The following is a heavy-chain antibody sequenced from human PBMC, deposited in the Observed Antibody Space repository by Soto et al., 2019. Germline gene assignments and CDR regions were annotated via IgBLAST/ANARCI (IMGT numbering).Heavy chain of an antibody. CDR1: GFLLTTTGVG. Sequence: QITLKESGPTRVRPTQTLTLTCTFSGFLLTTTGVGVGWIRQPPGRALEWLGFIYWDDDKRYNPSLRNRLTITKDTSRNLVVLTMTNMDPVDTATYYCAHRFSPYGGAWDWGMFDYWGQGTLVTVSS. CDR3: AHRFSPYGGAWDWGMFDY. CDR2: IYWDDDK. V-gene: IGHV2-5*02. D-gene: IGHD7-27*01. J-gene: IGHJ4*02.